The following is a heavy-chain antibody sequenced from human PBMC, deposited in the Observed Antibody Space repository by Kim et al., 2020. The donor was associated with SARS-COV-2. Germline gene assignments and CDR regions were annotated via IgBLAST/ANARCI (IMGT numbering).Heavy chain of an antibody. V-gene: IGHV4-34*01. J-gene: IGHJ6*02. Sequence: SETLSLTCAVYGGSFSGYYWSWIHQPPGKGLEWIGEINHSGSTNYNPSLKSRVTISVDTSKNQFSLKLSSVTAADTAVYYCARGRAGGYYDSSGYYLKNNHYYSYGMDVWGQGTTVTVSS. CDR1: GGSFSGYY. CDR2: INHSGST. D-gene: IGHD3-22*01. CDR3: ARGRAGGYYDSSGYYLKNNHYYSYGMDV.